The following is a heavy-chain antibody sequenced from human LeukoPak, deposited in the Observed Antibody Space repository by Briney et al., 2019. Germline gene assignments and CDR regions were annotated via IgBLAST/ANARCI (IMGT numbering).Heavy chain of an antibody. CDR2: IKQDGSEK. J-gene: IGHJ4*02. D-gene: IGHD3-22*01. CDR1: GFTFSSYW. V-gene: IGHV3-7*01. CDR3: ATARLLNNLDY. Sequence: GGSLRLSCAASGFTFSSYWMSWVRQAPGKGLEWVANIKQDGSEKYYVDSVKGRFTISRDNAKNSLYLQMNSLRAEDTAVYYCATARLLNNLDYWGQGTLVTVSS.